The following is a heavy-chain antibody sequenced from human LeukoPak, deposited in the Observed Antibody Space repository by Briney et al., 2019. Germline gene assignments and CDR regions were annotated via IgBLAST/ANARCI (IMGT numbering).Heavy chain of an antibody. J-gene: IGHJ4*02. CDR3: AREGVPYGGNGGYYLDY. V-gene: IGHV3-7*01. CDR2: RKQGGSEK. D-gene: IGHD4-23*01. Sequence: GGSLTLPCAASGFMVISYWMIWVRQAPGKGVEWVAGRKQGGSEKYYADSVQGRFTIPKDNANNSRYLQMNSLRAEDTAVYYCAREGVPYGGNGGYYLDYWGQGPLVPVSS. CDR1: GFMVISYW.